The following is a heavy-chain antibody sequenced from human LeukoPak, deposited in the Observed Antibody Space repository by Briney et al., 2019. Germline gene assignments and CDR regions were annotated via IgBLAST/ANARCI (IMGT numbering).Heavy chain of an antibody. Sequence: GGSLRLSCAASGFTFSSYAMSWVRQAPGKGLEWVSAISGSGGSTYYADSVEGRFTISRDNSKNTLYLQMNSLRAEDTAVYYCAKTYYDSSGYYRPSYYFDYWGQGTLVTVSS. CDR1: GFTFSSYA. CDR3: AKTYYDSSGYYRPSYYFDY. CDR2: ISGSGGST. V-gene: IGHV3-23*01. D-gene: IGHD3-22*01. J-gene: IGHJ4*02.